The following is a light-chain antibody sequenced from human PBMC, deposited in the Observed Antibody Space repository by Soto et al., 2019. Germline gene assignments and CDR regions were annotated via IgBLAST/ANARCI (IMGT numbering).Light chain of an antibody. CDR2: GAS. J-gene: IGKJ5*01. V-gene: IGKV3-20*01. CDR1: QSVADN. Sequence: EVVMTQSPATLSVPPGERFTLSCMSSQSVADNLAWFQQKPGQGPRLLIYGASSRATGIPDRFSGSGSGTDFTLTISRLEPEDFAVYYCQQYGSSPITFGQGTRLEIK. CDR3: QQYGSSPIT.